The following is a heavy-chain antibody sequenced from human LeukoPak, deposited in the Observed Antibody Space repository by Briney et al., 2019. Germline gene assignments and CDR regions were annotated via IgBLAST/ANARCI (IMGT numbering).Heavy chain of an antibody. CDR2: ISYDGSDK. J-gene: IGHJ4*02. CDR3: AKDQDIAAAGYLFDY. D-gene: IGHD6-13*01. CDR1: GFTFSNYG. Sequence: PGGSLRLSCAASGFTFSNYGMHWVRQAPGKGLEWVAVISYDGSDKYHADSVKGRFTISRDNSKNTLFLQMNSLRAEDTAMYYCAKDQDIAAAGYLFDYWGQGTLVTVSS. V-gene: IGHV3-30*18.